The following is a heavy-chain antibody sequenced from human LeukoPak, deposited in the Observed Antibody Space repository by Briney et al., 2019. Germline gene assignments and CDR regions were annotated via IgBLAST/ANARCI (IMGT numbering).Heavy chain of an antibody. D-gene: IGHD6-19*01. V-gene: IGHV3-20*04. CDR2: INWNAGST. CDR3: VRVSTGYYFDS. J-gene: IGHJ4*02. Sequence: SGGSLRLSCAASGFTFSSHWMSWVRQAPGKGLEWVSSINWNAGSTSYADSVRGRFTISRDNARNSLYLQMNTLRADDTAFYYCVRVSTGYYFDSWGQGTLVTVSS. CDR1: GFTFSSHW.